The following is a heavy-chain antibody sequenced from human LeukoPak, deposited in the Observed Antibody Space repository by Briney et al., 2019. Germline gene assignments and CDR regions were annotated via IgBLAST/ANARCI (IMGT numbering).Heavy chain of an antibody. V-gene: IGHV1-18*01. CDR2: ISGYSSNT. Sequence: ASVKVSCKAYGYTFMSHGITWVRQAPGQGLEWMGWISGYSSNTHYAQTLQGRVTMTTDTSTNTAYMELRSLTSDDTAVYYCARATGTWGHDGFDIWGQGTMVTVS. D-gene: IGHD3-16*01. CDR1: GYTFMSHG. J-gene: IGHJ3*02. CDR3: ARATGTWGHDGFDI.